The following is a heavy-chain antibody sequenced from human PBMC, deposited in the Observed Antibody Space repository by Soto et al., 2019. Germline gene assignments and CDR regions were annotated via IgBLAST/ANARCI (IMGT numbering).Heavy chain of an antibody. CDR3: ASGVAASHFYYYYMDV. D-gene: IGHD2-15*01. Sequence: GGSLTLSCAASVFTFSAYYMSWIRQAPGKGLEWVSYISGSGSTIYYADSVKGRFTISRDNAKNSLHLQMNSLRAEDTAVYYCASGVAASHFYYYYMDVWGKGTTVTVSS. CDR2: ISGSGSTI. J-gene: IGHJ6*03. CDR1: VFTFSAYY. V-gene: IGHV3-11*01.